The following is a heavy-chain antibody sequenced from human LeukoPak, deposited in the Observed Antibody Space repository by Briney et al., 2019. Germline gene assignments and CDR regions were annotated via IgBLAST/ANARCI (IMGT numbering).Heavy chain of an antibody. CDR1: GYRFTDYW. D-gene: IGHD1-7*01. V-gene: IGHV5-51*01. J-gene: IGHJ6*02. Sequence: HGESLKISCKGSGYRFTDYWIGWVRQMPGKGLEWMGIIYPGDSDTRYSPSFQGQVTISADKSINTAHLQWSSLKASDTAMYYCARGAAGTTSDYYYFGLDVWGQGTTVRVSS. CDR3: ARGAAGTTSDYYYFGLDV. CDR2: IYPGDSDT.